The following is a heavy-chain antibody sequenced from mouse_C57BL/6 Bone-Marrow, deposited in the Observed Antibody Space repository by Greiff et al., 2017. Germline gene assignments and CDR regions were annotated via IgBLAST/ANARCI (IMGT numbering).Heavy chain of an antibody. CDR3: ARYGRTSYAMYY. CDR2: INPNNGGT. CDR1: GYTFTDYY. V-gene: IGHV1-26*01. J-gene: IGHJ4*01. Sequence: EVQLQQSGPELVKPGASVKISCKASGYTFTDYYMNWVKQSHGKSLEWIGDINPNNGGTSYNQKFKGKATLTVDKSSSTAYMELRSLTSEDSAVYYCARYGRTSYAMYYWGQGTSVTVSS. D-gene: IGHD1-1*01.